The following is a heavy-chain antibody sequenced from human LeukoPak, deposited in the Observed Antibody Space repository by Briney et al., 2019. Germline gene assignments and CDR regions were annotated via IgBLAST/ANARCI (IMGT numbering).Heavy chain of an antibody. Sequence: ASVKVSCKASGYTFTSYDINWVRQATGQGLEWVGWMNPNSGNTGYAQKFQGRVTITRNTSISTAYMELSSLRSEDTAVYYCARRLAIGVTQRYMDVWGKGTTVTVSS. D-gene: IGHD4-11*01. CDR3: ARRLAIGVTQRYMDV. CDR2: MNPNSGNT. CDR1: GYTFTSYD. V-gene: IGHV1-8*03. J-gene: IGHJ6*03.